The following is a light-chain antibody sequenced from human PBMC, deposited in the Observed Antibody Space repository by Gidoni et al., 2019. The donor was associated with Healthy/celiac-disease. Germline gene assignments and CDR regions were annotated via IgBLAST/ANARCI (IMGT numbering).Light chain of an antibody. Sequence: DIVMTQSPLSLPVTPGEPASISCRSSQSLLHSNGYNYLDWYLQKPGQSPQLLIYLGSNRASGVPDRLSGSGSGTDFTMKISRVEAEDVGVYYCMQALQTPLTCXGXTKVEIK. CDR1: QSLLHSNGYNY. CDR2: LGS. CDR3: MQALQTPLT. V-gene: IGKV2-28*01. J-gene: IGKJ4*01.